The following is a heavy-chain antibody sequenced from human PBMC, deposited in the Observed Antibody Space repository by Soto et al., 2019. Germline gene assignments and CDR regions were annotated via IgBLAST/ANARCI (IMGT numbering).Heavy chain of an antibody. Sequence: VGSLRLSCAASGFTFSSYSMNWVRQAPGKGLEWVSSISSSSGHIYYADSLKGRFTISRDNAKNSLYLQMNSLRAEDTAVYYCTRHWLATREFDYWGQGTLVTVSS. CDR3: TRHWLATREFDY. D-gene: IGHD1-26*01. CDR2: ISSSSGHI. CDR1: GFTFSSYS. V-gene: IGHV3-21*01. J-gene: IGHJ4*02.